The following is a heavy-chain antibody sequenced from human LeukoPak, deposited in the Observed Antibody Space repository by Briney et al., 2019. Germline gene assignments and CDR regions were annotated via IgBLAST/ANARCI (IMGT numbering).Heavy chain of an antibody. CDR2: IIPIFHTA. CDR1: GGTFSSYA. D-gene: IGHD1-14*01. CDR3: ARGSVRSISYYYYMDV. Sequence: VASVKVSCKASGGTFSSYAINWVRQAPGQGLEWMGRIIPIFHTADYAQKFQGRVTITADESTSTAYMELSSLRSEDTAVYYCARGSVRSISYYYYMDVWGKGTTVTVSS. J-gene: IGHJ6*03. V-gene: IGHV1-69*13.